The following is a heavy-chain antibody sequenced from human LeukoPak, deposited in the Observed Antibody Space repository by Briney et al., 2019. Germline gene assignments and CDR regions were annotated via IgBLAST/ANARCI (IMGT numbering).Heavy chain of an antibody. V-gene: IGHV4-28*01. CDR1: GYSISSSNW. CDR2: IYYSGST. D-gene: IGHD3-10*01. Sequence: SETLSLTCAVSGYSISSSNWWGWIRQPPGKGLEWIGYIYYSGSTNYNPSLKSRVTISVDTSKNQFSLKLSSVTAADTAVYYCARRWFEGFDYWGQGTLVTVSS. CDR3: ARRWFEGFDY. J-gene: IGHJ4*02.